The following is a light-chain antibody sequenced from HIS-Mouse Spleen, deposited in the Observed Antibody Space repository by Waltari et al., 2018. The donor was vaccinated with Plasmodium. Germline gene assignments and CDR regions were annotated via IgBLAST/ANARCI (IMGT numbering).Light chain of an antibody. CDR3: MIWPSNASGV. CDR1: CDINVGSSN. J-gene: IGLJ3*02. Sequence: QTVLPQPPSSYASPVESAILTCTLPCDINVGSSNIYWYQQTTGSPPRYLLYYHSDSDKGQGSGVPSRCSGSKDASANTGILLISGVQAEDEADYYCMIWPSNASGVFGGGTKLTVL. CDR2: YHSDSDK. V-gene: IGLV5-37*01.